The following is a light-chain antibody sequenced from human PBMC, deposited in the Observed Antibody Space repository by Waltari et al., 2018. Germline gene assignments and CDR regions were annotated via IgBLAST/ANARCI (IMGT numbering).Light chain of an antibody. CDR3: CSYAGSNNLGV. Sequence: QSALTQPRAVSGSPGQSVTIPCTGTSSDIGGYNYVSWYQQHPGKAPKLMIYGVYKRPSGVPDRFSGSKSGNTASLTISGLQAEDEADYYCCSYAGSNNLGVFGGGTKLTVL. V-gene: IGLV2-11*01. CDR1: SSDIGGYNY. J-gene: IGLJ2*01. CDR2: GVY.